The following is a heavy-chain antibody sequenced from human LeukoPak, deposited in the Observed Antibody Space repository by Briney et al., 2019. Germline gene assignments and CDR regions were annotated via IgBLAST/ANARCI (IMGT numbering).Heavy chain of an antibody. D-gene: IGHD5-24*01. CDR3: TRGPVEMSTIADY. CDR1: GFTFSTYW. J-gene: IGHJ4*02. CDR2: INSDGSIT. Sequence: GGSLRLSCAASGFTFSTYWMHWVRQDPGKGLVWVSLINSDGSITAYADSVKGRFTISRDNAKNTLYLEMNSLRAEDTAVYYCTRGPVEMSTIADYWGQGTLVTVSS. V-gene: IGHV3-74*01.